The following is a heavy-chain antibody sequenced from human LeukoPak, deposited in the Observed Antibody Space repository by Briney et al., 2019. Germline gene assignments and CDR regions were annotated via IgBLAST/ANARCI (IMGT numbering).Heavy chain of an antibody. D-gene: IGHD6-19*01. J-gene: IGHJ4*02. CDR2: INSDGSST. CDR3: ARVVGSSGWYLGY. CDR1: GFTFSSYW. Sequence: GGSLRLSCAASGFTFSSYWMHWVRQAPGKGLVWVSRINSDGSSTSYADSVKGRFTISRDNARNTLYLQMNSLRAEDTAVYYCARVVGSSGWYLGYWGQGTLVTVSS. V-gene: IGHV3-74*01.